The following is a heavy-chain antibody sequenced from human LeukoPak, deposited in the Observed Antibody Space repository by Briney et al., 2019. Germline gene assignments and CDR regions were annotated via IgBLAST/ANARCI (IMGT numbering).Heavy chain of an antibody. D-gene: IGHD5-12*01. J-gene: IGHJ4*02. CDR1: GFTFSSYW. CDR3: AKASFGYSGYDPLDFDD. CDR2: ISGSGGST. Sequence: PGGSLRLSCAASGFTFSSYWMSWVRQAPGKGLEWVSAISGSGGSTYYADSVKGRFTISRDNSKNTLYLQMNSLRAEDTAVYYSAKASFGYSGYDPLDFDDWGQGTLVTVSS. V-gene: IGHV3-23*01.